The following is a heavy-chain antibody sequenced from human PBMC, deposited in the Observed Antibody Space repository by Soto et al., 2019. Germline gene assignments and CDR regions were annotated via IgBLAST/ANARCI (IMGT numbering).Heavy chain of an antibody. CDR3: AKVRPTYYYDSSGYYGMDV. V-gene: IGHV3-30*18. CDR2: ISYDGSNK. Sequence: PGGSLRLSCAASGFTFSSYGMHWVRQAPGKXLEWVAVISYDGSNKYYADSVKGRFTISRDNSKNTLYLQMNSLRAEDTAVYYCAKVRPTYYYDSSGYYGMDVWGQGTTVTVSS. D-gene: IGHD3-22*01. J-gene: IGHJ6*02. CDR1: GFTFSSYG.